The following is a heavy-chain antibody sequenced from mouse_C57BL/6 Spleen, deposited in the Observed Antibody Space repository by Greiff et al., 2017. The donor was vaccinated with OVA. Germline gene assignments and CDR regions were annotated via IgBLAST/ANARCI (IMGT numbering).Heavy chain of an antibody. D-gene: IGHD2-1*01. Sequence: QVQLQQSGAELARPGASVKLSCKASGYTFTSYGISWVKQRTGQGLEWIGEIYPRSGNTYYNEKFKGKATLTADKSSSTAYMELRSLTSEDSAVYFCARYDGNHLFDDWGQGTTLTVSS. V-gene: IGHV1-81*01. CDR2: IYPRSGNT. CDR1: GYTFTSYG. J-gene: IGHJ2*01. CDR3: ARYDGNHLFDD.